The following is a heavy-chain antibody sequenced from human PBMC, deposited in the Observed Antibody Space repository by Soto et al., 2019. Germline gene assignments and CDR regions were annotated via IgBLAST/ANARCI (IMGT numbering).Heavy chain of an antibody. CDR1: GGTFSSYA. CDR2: IIPIFGTA. V-gene: IGHV1-69*13. J-gene: IGHJ6*02. CDR3: ARAYYAYSNHEAFYYYGMDV. Sequence: ASVKLACKASGGTFSSYAISWVRQAPGQGLEWMGGIIPIFGTANYAQKFQGRVTITADESTSTAYMELSSLRSEDTAVYYCARAYYAYSNHEAFYYYGMDVWGQRTTVTVS. D-gene: IGHD4-4*01.